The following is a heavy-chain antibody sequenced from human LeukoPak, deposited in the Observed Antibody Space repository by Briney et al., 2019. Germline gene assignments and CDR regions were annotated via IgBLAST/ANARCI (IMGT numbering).Heavy chain of an antibody. CDR1: GGSISSGGYS. D-gene: IGHD2-21*01. J-gene: IGHJ3*02. CDR3: ARSVSWGLLVRDDAFDI. V-gene: IGHV4-30-2*01. Sequence: PSQTLSLTCAVSGGSISSGGYSWSWIRQPPGKGLEWIGYIYHSGSTYYDPSLKSRVTTSVDTSKKQFSLKLRSVTAADTAVYYCARSVSWGLLVRDDAFDIWGQGTMVTVSS. CDR2: IYHSGST.